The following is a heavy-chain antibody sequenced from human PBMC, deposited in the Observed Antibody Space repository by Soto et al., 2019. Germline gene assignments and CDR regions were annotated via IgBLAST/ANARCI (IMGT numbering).Heavy chain of an antibody. V-gene: IGHV1-2*04. CDR3: ARDRGYSYGSYAFDI. J-gene: IGHJ3*02. CDR1: GYTFTGYY. D-gene: IGHD5-18*01. Sequence: ASVKVSCKASGYTFTGYYMHWVRQAPGQGLEWMGWINPNSGGTNYAQKFQGWVTMTRDTSISTAYMELSRLRSDDTAVYYCARDRGYSYGSYAFDIWGQGTMVTVSS. CDR2: INPNSGGT.